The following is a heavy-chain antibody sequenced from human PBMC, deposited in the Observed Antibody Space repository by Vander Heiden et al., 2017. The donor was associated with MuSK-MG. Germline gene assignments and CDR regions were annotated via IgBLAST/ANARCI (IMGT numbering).Heavy chain of an antibody. D-gene: IGHD3-22*01. Sequence: EVQLLESGGGLVQPGGSLRLSCAASGFTFSSHAMSWVRQAPGKGLEWVSAISGSGGNTYYADPVKGRFTISRDNSKNTLYLQMNSLRAEDTAVYYCAKSGGAYYSDSSGYSAFDIWGQGTMVTVSS. CDR1: GFTFSSHA. J-gene: IGHJ3*02. CDR3: AKSGGAYYSDSSGYSAFDI. V-gene: IGHV3-23*01. CDR2: ISGSGGNT.